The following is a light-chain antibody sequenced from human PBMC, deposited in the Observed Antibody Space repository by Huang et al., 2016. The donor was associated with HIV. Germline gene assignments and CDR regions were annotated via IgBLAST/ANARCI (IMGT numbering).Light chain of an antibody. CDR3: QQSYSYPLT. J-gene: IGKJ4*01. Sequence: DIQMTQSPSSLSASVGDRVTITCRASQNIATYLTWYQQKPGKAPNLLIYSASNLQSGTPSRFSGSGSGIDFTLTVSSLQPEDFATYYCQQSYSYPLTFGGGTKVDIK. CDR1: QNIATY. CDR2: SAS. V-gene: IGKV1-39*01.